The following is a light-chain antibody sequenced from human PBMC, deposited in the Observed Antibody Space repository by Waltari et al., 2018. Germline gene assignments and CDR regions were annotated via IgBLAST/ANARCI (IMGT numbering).Light chain of an antibody. CDR1: NSNIANNA. V-gene: IGLV1-36*01. CDR3: AAWDDSLNGPV. J-gene: IGLJ2*01. CDR2: YDD. Sequence: QSVLTQPPSVSESPGQRVTMSCSGSNSNIANNAVNWYQQLPGRAPKLLIYYDDLVRSGVSDRFSGSKSGTSASLAISGRQSGDGADYYWAAWDDSLNGPVFGGGTKLTVV.